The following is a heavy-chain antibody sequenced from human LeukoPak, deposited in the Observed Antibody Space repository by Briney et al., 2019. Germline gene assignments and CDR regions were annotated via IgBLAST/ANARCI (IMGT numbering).Heavy chain of an antibody. CDR2: IWYGGRNK. Sequence: GWSLTLSCAASGFTFSSYGMHWVRQAPGKGLEWVAVIWYGGRNKYYADSVKGRFTISRDNSKNTLYLQMNSLRAEDTAVYYCARGYGSGSSNWFDPWGQGTLVTVSS. CDR3: ARGYGSGSSNWFDP. D-gene: IGHD3-10*01. J-gene: IGHJ5*02. V-gene: IGHV3-33*08. CDR1: GFTFSSYG.